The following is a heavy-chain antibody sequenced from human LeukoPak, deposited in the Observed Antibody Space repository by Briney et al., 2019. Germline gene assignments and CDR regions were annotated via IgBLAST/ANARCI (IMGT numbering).Heavy chain of an antibody. CDR3: ARRRTDSSGYYNWFDL. D-gene: IGHD3-22*01. J-gene: IGHJ5*02. Sequence: PSETLSVTCTVSVGSIRGSSYYCGSGRQHPGRGLEWLGSIYYCGSTYYNPSLKSRDTISVDTSKNQYSLKLNSVTAADTAVDYCARRRTDSSGYYNWFDLWGQGTLVTVSS. V-gene: IGHV4-39*01. CDR2: IYYCGST. CDR1: VGSIRGSSYY.